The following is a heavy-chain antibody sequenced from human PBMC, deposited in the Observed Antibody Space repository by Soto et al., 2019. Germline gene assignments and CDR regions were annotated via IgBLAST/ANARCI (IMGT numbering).Heavy chain of an antibody. Sequence: LRLSCAASGFTFSSYSMNWVRQAPGKGLEWVSYISSSSSTIYYADSVKGRFTISRDNAKNQFTLQLTSVTVADTDVYYCATSYGNAWYTYWGQGTQVTVSS. V-gene: IGHV3-48*01. J-gene: IGHJ4*02. CDR1: GFTFSSYS. CDR3: ATSYGNAWYTY. CDR2: ISSSSSTI. D-gene: IGHD6-13*01.